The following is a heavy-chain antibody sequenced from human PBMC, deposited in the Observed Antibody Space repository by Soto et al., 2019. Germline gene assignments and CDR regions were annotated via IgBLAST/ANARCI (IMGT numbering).Heavy chain of an antibody. J-gene: IGHJ4*02. V-gene: IGHV3-11*01. CDR1: GFTFSHYY. D-gene: IGHD1-26*01. CDR3: ARDLAGATDY. CDR2: ISNSAGTI. Sequence: GSLSLSCAASGFTFSHYYMSWIRQAPGKGLEWVSYISNSAGTIYYADSVRGRFTISRDNAKNSLYLQMNSLRAEDTAVYYCARDLAGATDYWGQGTLVTVSS.